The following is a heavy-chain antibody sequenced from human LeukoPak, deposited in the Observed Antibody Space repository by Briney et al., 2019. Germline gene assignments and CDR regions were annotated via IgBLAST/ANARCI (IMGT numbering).Heavy chain of an antibody. CDR2: ISGSGSTI. Sequence: PGGSLRLSCAASGFTFPNSEMNWVRQAPGEGLGWIAYISGSGSTIHYADSVKGRFTISRDNAKNSLYLQMNSLRAEDTAVYYCARDCGGGSCFFDYWGQGTLVTVSS. CDR1: GFTFPNSE. V-gene: IGHV3-48*03. J-gene: IGHJ4*02. CDR3: ARDCGGGSCFFDY. D-gene: IGHD2-15*01.